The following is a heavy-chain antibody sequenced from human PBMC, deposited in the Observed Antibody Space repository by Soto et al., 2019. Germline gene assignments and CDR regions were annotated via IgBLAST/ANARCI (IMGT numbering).Heavy chain of an antibody. D-gene: IGHD2-15*01. J-gene: IGHJ6*02. Sequence: GGSLRLSCAASGFTFSSYGMHWVRQAPGKGLEWVAVISYDRSNKYYADSVKGRFTTSRDNSKNTLYLQMSSLRAEDTAVYYCAKDGYCSGGSCYFAPYYYYGMDVWGQGTTVTVSS. CDR2: ISYDRSNK. V-gene: IGHV3-30*18. CDR1: GFTFSSYG. CDR3: AKDGYCSGGSCYFAPYYYYGMDV.